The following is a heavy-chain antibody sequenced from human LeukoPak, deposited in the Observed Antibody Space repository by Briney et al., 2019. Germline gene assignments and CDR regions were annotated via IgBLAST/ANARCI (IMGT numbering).Heavy chain of an antibody. CDR1: GFTFSSYG. Sequence: GGSLRLSCAASGFTFSSYGMHWVRQAPGKGLEWVAVIWYDGSNKYYADSVKGRFTISRDNSKNTLYLQMNSLRAEDTAVYYCARSSYSSSWHDHWGQGTLVTVSS. V-gene: IGHV3-33*01. CDR3: ARSSYSSSWHDH. CDR2: IWYDGSNK. D-gene: IGHD6-13*01. J-gene: IGHJ4*02.